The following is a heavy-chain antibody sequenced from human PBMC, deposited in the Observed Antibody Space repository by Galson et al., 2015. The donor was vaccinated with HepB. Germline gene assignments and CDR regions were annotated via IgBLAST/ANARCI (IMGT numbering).Heavy chain of an antibody. D-gene: IGHD5-12*01. Sequence: CAISGDSVSSNSAAWNWIRQSPSRGLEWLGRTYYRSKWYNDYAVSVKSRITINPDTSKNQFSLKLNSVTPEDTAVYFCARERTGYSGYDSFDFWGQGTLVTVSS. V-gene: IGHV6-1*01. CDR3: ARERTGYSGYDSFDF. CDR1: GDSVSSNSAA. CDR2: TYYRSKWYN. J-gene: IGHJ4*02.